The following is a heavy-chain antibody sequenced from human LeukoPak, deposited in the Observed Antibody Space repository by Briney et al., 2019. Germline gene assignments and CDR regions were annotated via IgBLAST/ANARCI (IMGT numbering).Heavy chain of an antibody. CDR1: GGTFSSYA. V-gene: IGHV1-69*04. CDR3: ASTPRSCSGGSCYPKYYYYYRMDV. Sequence: SVKVSCKASGGTFSSYAISWVRQAPGQGLEWMGRIIPILGIANYAQKFQGRVTITADKSTSTAYMELSSLRSEDTAVYYCASTPRSCSGGSCYPKYYYYYRMDVWGQGTTVTVSS. CDR2: IIPILGIA. D-gene: IGHD2-15*01. J-gene: IGHJ6*02.